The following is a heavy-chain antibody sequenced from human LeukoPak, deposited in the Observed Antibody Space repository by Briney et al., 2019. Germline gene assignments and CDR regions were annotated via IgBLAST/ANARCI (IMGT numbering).Heavy chain of an antibody. CDR3: ARVGASDAFDI. CDR1: GFTFDDYG. Sequence: GGSLRLSCAASGFTFDDYGMSWVRQAPGKWLELVSSISSSSSYIYYADSVKGRFTISRDNAKNSLYLQMNSLRAEDTAVYYCARVGASDAFDIRGQGTMVTVSS. J-gene: IGHJ3*02. D-gene: IGHD4/OR15-4a*01. V-gene: IGHV3-21*01. CDR2: ISSSSSYI.